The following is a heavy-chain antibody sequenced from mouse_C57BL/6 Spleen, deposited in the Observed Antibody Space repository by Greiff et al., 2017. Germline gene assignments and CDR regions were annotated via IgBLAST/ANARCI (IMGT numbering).Heavy chain of an antibody. D-gene: IGHD3-3*01. Sequence: EVMLVESEGGLVQPGSSMKLSCTASGFTFSDYYMAWVRQVPEKGLEWVANINYDGSSTYYLDSLKSRFIISRDNAKNILYLQMSSLKSEDTATYYCAREGDPFYYAMDDWGQGTSVTVSS. CDR1: GFTFSDYY. CDR2: INYDGSST. CDR3: AREGDPFYYAMDD. J-gene: IGHJ4*01. V-gene: IGHV5-16*01.